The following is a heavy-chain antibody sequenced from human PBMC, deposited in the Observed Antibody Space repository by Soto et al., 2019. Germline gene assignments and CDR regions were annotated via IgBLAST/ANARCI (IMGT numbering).Heavy chain of an antibody. J-gene: IGHJ6*02. D-gene: IGHD6-6*01. Sequence: GESLKISYKGSGYSFTSYWISWVRQMPGKGLEWMGRIDPSDSYTNYSPSFQGHVTISADKSISTAYLQWSSLRASDTAMYYCARPLYSSSSWRVDYYYYGMDVWGQGTTVTVSS. CDR1: GYSFTSYW. CDR3: ARPLYSSSSWRVDYYYYGMDV. V-gene: IGHV5-10-1*01. CDR2: IDPSDSYT.